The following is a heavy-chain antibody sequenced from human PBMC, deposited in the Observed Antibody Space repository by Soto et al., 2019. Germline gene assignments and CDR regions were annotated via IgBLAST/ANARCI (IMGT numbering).Heavy chain of an antibody. CDR1: GYSFTSYG. Sequence: ASVKVSCKASGYSFTSYGIGWLRQSPGQGPEWMGWISPYNGRTNYAQKPQGRVTMTTDTSTSTAYMELRSLRSDDTAVYYCARDRYSGYERAFDIWGQGTMVTVSS. D-gene: IGHD5-12*01. V-gene: IGHV1-18*01. CDR2: ISPYNGRT. CDR3: ARDRYSGYERAFDI. J-gene: IGHJ3*02.